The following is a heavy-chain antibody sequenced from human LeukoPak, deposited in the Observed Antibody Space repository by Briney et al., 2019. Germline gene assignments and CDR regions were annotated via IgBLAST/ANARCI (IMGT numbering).Heavy chain of an antibody. CDR2: LSDDGFKT. D-gene: IGHD2-21*02. CDR1: GFIFNNYA. V-gene: IGHV3-23*01. CDR3: AIGCKGDCLSSGYEF. Sequence: GGSLRLSCAASGFIFNNYAMNWVRQAPGKGLEWVSGLSDDGFKTYYGDSVKGRFTISRDNSQSTMDLLMNSLRAEDTATYYCAIGCKGDCLSSGYEFWGQGILVTASS. J-gene: IGHJ4*02.